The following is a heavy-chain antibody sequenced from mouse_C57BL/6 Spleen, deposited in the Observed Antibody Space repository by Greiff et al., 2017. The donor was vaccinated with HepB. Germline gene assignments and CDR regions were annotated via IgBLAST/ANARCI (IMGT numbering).Heavy chain of an antibody. CDR3: ARSTAQAPDY. Sequence: QVHVKQPGAELVRPGSSVKLSCKASGYTFTSYWMHWVKQRPIQGLEWIGNIDPSDSETHYNQKFKDKATLTVDKSSSTAYMQLSSLTSEDSAVYYCARSTAQAPDYWGQGTTLTVSS. J-gene: IGHJ2*01. CDR1: GYTFTSYW. CDR2: IDPSDSET. D-gene: IGHD3-2*02. V-gene: IGHV1-52*01.